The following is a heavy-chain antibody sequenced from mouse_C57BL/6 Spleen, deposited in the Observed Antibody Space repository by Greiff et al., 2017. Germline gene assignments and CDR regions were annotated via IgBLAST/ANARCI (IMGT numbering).Heavy chain of an antibody. CDR1: GFSLTSYG. Sequence: VQLQESGPGLVQPSQSLSITCTVSGFSLTSYGVHWVRQSSGKGLEWLGGIWSGGSTDYYAAFISRLSISKDNSKSQIFFKMNSLQADDTAIYYCAREDGSSSAWFAYWGQGTLVTVSA. J-gene: IGHJ3*01. CDR3: AREDGSSSAWFAY. V-gene: IGHV2-2*01. CDR2: IWSGGST. D-gene: IGHD1-1*01.